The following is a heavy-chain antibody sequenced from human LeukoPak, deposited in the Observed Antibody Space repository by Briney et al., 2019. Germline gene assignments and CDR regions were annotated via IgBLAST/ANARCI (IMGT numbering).Heavy chain of an antibody. CDR3: ARDSTYYYASGSSGPHYFDY. D-gene: IGHD3-10*01. Sequence: GGSLRLSCAASGFTFSKDDFHWVRQAPGKGLEWVAAIGVTGDTYYADSVKGRFTISRDNSKNTLYLQLNSLRAEDTSVYYCARDSTYYYASGSSGPHYFDYWGQGTLVTVSS. CDR1: GFTFSKDD. V-gene: IGHV3-13*01. J-gene: IGHJ4*02. CDR2: IGVTGDT.